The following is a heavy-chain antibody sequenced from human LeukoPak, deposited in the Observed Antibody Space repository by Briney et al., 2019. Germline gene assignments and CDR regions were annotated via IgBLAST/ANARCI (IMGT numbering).Heavy chain of an antibody. J-gene: IGHJ4*02. Sequence: GGSLRLSCAASGFTFSSYAMSWVRQAPGKGLEWVSAISGSGGSTYYADSVKGRFTISRDTSKNTLYLQMNSLRAEDTAVYYCARVLTGSGSHFGGFDHWGQGTLVTASS. V-gene: IGHV3-23*01. CDR1: GFTFSSYA. D-gene: IGHD1-26*01. CDR3: ARVLTGSGSHFGGFDH. CDR2: ISGSGGST.